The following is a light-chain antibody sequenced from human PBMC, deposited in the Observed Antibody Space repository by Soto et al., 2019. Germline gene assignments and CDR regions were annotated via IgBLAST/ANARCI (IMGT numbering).Light chain of an antibody. CDR1: QSVSNNY. Sequence: EIVLTQSPCTLSLSPGERATLSCRASQSVSNNYVAWYQQKPGQAPRLLIYGACSRATGIPDRFSGSGSGTDFTLTISILESDDFALYFCQDYNDWPRRTFGQGTKVDIK. CDR3: QDYNDWPRRT. V-gene: IGKV3-20*01. CDR2: GAC. J-gene: IGKJ1*01.